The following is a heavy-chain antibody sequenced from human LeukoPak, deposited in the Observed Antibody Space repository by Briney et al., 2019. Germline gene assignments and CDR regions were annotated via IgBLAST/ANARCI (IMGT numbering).Heavy chain of an antibody. J-gene: IGHJ4*02. V-gene: IGHV4-38-2*01. Sequence: SETLSLTCAVSGYSISSGYHWGWIRQPPGKGLEWIGSIYHSGSTYYNSSLKSRILISLDTSKNQFSLRLTSVTAADTAVYYCARQILAEDRGQTTDYWGQGTLVTVSS. CDR3: ARQILAEDRGQTTDY. CDR2: IYHSGST. CDR1: GYSISSGYH. D-gene: IGHD1-1*01.